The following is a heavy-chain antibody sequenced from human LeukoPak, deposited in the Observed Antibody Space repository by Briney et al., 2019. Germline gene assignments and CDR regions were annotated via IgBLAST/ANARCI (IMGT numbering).Heavy chain of an antibody. CDR3: AKDRLDGTSGYYYYMDV. J-gene: IGHJ6*03. V-gene: IGHV3-21*04. CDR1: GFTFSSYS. Sequence: GGSLRLSCAASGFTFSSYSMNWVRQAPGKGLEWVSSISSSSSYIYYADSVKGRFTISRDNSKNTLYLQMNSLRAEDTAVYYCAKDRLDGTSGYYYYMDVWGKGTTVTVSS. D-gene: IGHD3-10*01. CDR2: ISSSSSYI.